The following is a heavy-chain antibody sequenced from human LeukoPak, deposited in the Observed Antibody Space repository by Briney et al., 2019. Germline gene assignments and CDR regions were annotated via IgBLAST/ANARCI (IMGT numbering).Heavy chain of an antibody. Sequence: GGSLRLSCAASEVTFSKFAMNWVRQAPGKGLDWVSAISASGVNTFYADSVKGRFTISRDNSRNTLFLQMNSLRAEDMATYYCTKASRHWGQGTLVTVSS. CDR2: ISASGVNT. CDR3: TKASRH. J-gene: IGHJ4*02. CDR1: EVTFSKFA. V-gene: IGHV3-23*01.